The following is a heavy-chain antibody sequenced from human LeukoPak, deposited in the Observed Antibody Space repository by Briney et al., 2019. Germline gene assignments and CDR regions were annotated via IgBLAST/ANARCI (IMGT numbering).Heavy chain of an antibody. CDR2: IHYSGST. J-gene: IGHJ6*03. CDR3: ARDDLQLVRRLGGGTEYYYYYYMDV. V-gene: IGHV4-59*12. D-gene: IGHD6-13*01. Sequence: ASETLSLTCTVSGGSISSYYWSWIRQPPGKGLEWIGYIHYSGSTNYNPSLKSRVTISVDTSKNQFSLQLSSATPEDTAVYYCARDDLQLVRRLGGGTEYYYYYYMDVWGKGTTVTVSS. CDR1: GGSISSYY.